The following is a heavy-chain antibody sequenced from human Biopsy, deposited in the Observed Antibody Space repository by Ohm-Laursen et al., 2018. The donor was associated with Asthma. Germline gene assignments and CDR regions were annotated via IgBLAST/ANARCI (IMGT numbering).Heavy chain of an antibody. D-gene: IGHD2-2*01. J-gene: IGHJ4*02. CDR1: GGSINCSTW. CDR2: FFHSGST. Sequence: TLSLTWTVSGGSINCSTWWSWVRQPPGEGLEGIGDFFHSGSTNYSPALNSRATISIDNAKNQFSLNLSAVTAADTAVYYCATLRVYCRGANCFFFNYWGQGTLVTVSS. V-gene: IGHV4-4*02. CDR3: ATLRVYCRGANCFFFNY.